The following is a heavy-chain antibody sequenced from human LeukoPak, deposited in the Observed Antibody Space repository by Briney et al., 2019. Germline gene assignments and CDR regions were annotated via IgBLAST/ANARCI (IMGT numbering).Heavy chain of an antibody. CDR1: GGSISSYY. V-gene: IGHV4-59*08. D-gene: IGHD6-19*01. Sequence: SETLSLTCTVSGGSISSYYWSWIRQPPGKGLEWIGYIYYSGSTNYNPSLKSRVTISVDTSKNQFSLKLSSVTAADTAVCYCARQGWLVPYGMDVWGQGTTVTVSS. CDR3: ARQGWLVPYGMDV. J-gene: IGHJ6*02. CDR2: IYYSGST.